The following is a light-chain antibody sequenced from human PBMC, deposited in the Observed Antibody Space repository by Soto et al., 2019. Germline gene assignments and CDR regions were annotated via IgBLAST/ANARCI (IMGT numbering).Light chain of an antibody. J-gene: IGLJ1*01. CDR3: TSFSSIMPHV. CDR2: EVN. Sequence: QSVLTQPASVSGSLGQSITISCTGTSRDVGGYNYISWYQVRPGKAPKLIIYEVNNRPPGVSDRFSGSKSGNTASLTISRLQADDESDYYCTSFSSIMPHVFGTGTNVTGL. CDR1: SRDVGGYNY. V-gene: IGLV2-14*01.